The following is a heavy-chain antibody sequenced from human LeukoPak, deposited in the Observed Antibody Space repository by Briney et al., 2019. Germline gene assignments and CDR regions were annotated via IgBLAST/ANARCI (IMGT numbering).Heavy chain of an antibody. CDR1: GFTFSSNY. D-gene: IGHD3-3*01. Sequence: PGGSRRLSCAASGFTFSSNYMSWVRQAPGKGLEWVSVIYSGGSTYYADSVKGRFTISRDNSKNTLYLQMNSLRAEDTAVYYCARAPEDDFWSGYGYWGQGTLVTVSS. CDR3: ARAPEDDFWSGYGY. CDR2: IYSGGST. J-gene: IGHJ4*02. V-gene: IGHV3-53*01.